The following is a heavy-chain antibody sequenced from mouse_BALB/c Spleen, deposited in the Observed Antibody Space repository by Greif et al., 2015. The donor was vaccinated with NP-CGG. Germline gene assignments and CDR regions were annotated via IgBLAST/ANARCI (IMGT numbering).Heavy chain of an antibody. V-gene: IGHV7-3*02. J-gene: IGHJ4*01. CDR2: IRNKANGYTT. CDR1: GFTFTDYY. Sequence: EVQGVESGGGLVQPGGSLRLSCATSGFTFTDYYMSWVRQPPGKALEWLGFIRNKANGYTTEYSASVKGRFTISRDNSQSILYLQMNTLRAEDIATYYCARENRARATYYAMDYWGQGTSVTVSS. CDR3: ARENRARATYYAMDY. D-gene: IGHD3-1*01.